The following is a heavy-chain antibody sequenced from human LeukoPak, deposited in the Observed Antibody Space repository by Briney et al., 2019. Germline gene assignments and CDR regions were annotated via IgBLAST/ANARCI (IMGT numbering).Heavy chain of an antibody. CDR2: IKSKTDGGTT. J-gene: IGHJ4*02. D-gene: IGHD3-22*01. CDR3: TAFYYYDSSGYYDY. Sequence: NPGESLRLSCAASGFSFSAYWMSWVRQAPGKGLEWVGRIKSKTDGGTTDYAAPVKGRFTISRDDSKNTLYLQMNSLKTEDTAVYYCTAFYYYDSSGYYDYWGQGTLVTVSS. CDR1: GFSFSAYW. V-gene: IGHV3-15*01.